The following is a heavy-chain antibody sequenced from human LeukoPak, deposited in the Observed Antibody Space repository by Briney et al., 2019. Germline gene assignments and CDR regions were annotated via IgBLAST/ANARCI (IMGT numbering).Heavy chain of an antibody. D-gene: IGHD6-19*01. CDR3: AKGIYSSGWSYFDY. CDR1: GFTFSSYE. CDR2: ISSSGTTI. V-gene: IGHV3-48*03. J-gene: IGHJ4*01. Sequence: GGSLRLSCANSGFTFSSYEMNWVRQAPGKGLEWVSYISSSGTTIYYADSVKGRFTISRDNAKNSLYLQMNSLGAEDTAVYYCAKGIYSSGWSYFDYWGHGTLVTVSS.